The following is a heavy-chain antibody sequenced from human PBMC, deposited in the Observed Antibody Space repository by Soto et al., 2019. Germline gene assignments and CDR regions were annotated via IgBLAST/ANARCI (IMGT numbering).Heavy chain of an antibody. CDR2: IKQDGSEK. D-gene: IGHD3-10*01. V-gene: IGHV3-7*01. Sequence: EVQLMESGGGLVQPGGSLRLSCAASGFNFGASWMAWVRQAPGKGLEWVADIKQDGSEKNYVDSVKGRVTISRDDAKNALYLQMISLRAEDTAVYYCARDSFYGAIDYWGLGTLVTVSS. J-gene: IGHJ4*02. CDR3: ARDSFYGAIDY. CDR1: GFNFGASW.